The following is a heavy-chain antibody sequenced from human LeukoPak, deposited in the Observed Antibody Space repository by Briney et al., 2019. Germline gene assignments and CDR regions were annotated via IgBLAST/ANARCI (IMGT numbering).Heavy chain of an antibody. J-gene: IGHJ4*02. CDR2: INHSGST. V-gene: IGHV4-34*01. D-gene: IGHD3-22*01. Sequence: SETLSLTCAVYGGSFSGYYWSWIRQPPGKGLEWIGEINHSGSTNYNPSLKSRVTISVDTSKNQFSLKLSSVTAADTAVYYCARAGTGEYHYDSSGYYPFDYWGQGTLVTVSS. CDR3: ARAGTGEYHYDSSGYYPFDY. CDR1: GGSFSGYY.